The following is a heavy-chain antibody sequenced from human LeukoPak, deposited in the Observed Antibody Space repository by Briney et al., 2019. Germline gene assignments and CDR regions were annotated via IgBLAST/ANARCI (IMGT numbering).Heavy chain of an antibody. CDR2: ISNDESKK. D-gene: IGHD3-16*01. CDR1: GFTFSGYG. J-gene: IGHJ4*02. V-gene: IGHV3-30*18. CDR3: AKDRYSYAFEYFES. Sequence: GGSLRLSCAASGFTFSGYGMHWVRQAPGKGLEWVAVISNDESKKYYADSVKGRFTISRDNSKNTLSLQVSSLRAEDTAVYYCAKDRYSYAFEYFESWGQGTLVTVSS.